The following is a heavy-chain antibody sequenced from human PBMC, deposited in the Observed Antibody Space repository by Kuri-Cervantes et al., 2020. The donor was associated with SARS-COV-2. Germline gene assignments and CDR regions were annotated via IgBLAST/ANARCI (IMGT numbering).Heavy chain of an antibody. CDR3: TRPVPGYRYGPFFDS. J-gene: IGHJ4*02. CDR1: GFIFSTYG. D-gene: IGHD5-18*01. V-gene: IGHV3-48*01. Sequence: GGSLRLSCAASGFIFSTYGMNWVRQAPGKGLEWVSYISSGITTIHYAESVTGRFTISRDNAKNSLYLQMNSLRAEDTAVYYCTRPVPGYRYGPFFDSWGQGTLVTVSS. CDR2: ISSGITTI.